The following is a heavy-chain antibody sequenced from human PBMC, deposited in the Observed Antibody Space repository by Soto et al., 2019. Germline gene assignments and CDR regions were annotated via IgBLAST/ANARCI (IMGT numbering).Heavy chain of an antibody. CDR2: INHSGST. CDR1: GGSFSGYY. V-gene: IGHV4-34*01. J-gene: IGHJ6*02. Sequence: SETLSLTCAVYGGSFSGYYWSWIRQPPGKGLEWIGEINHSGSTNYNPSLKSRVTISVDTSKNQFSLKLSSVTAADTAVYYCARGPGYCSSTSCYGNYYYYYGMDVWGQGTTVTVS. D-gene: IGHD2-2*03. CDR3: ARGPGYCSSTSCYGNYYYYYGMDV.